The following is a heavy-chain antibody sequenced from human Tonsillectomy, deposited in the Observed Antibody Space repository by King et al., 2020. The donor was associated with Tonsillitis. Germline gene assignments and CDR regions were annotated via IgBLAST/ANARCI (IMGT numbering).Heavy chain of an antibody. V-gene: IGHV3-23*04. CDR3: AKELGDEVGDGFDI. D-gene: IGHD1-26*01. CDR2: ISGSGGST. Sequence: VQLVESGGGLVQPGGSLRLSCAASGFPFNNYAMSWFRQPPGRGLGGVSAISGSGGSTYYADSVKGRFTISGDNSKNTQYLQMNSLRVEDTAVYYCAKELGDEVGDGFDIWGQGTMVTVSS. CDR1: GFPFNNYA. J-gene: IGHJ3*02.